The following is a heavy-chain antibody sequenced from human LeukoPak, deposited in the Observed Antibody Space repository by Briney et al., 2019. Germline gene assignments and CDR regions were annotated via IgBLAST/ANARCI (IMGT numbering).Heavy chain of an antibody. D-gene: IGHD3-22*01. CDR1: GFTFSSFS. CDR2: ISSSSSYV. V-gene: IGHV3-21*01. J-gene: IGHJ4*02. Sequence: GGSLRLSCAASGFTFSSFSMNWVRQAPGKGLEWVSSISSSSSYVYYADSVKGRFTISRDNAKNSLYLQMNSLRAEDTAVHYCAREVELDYYDSSGPVDYWGQGTLVTVSS. CDR3: AREVELDYYDSSGPVDY.